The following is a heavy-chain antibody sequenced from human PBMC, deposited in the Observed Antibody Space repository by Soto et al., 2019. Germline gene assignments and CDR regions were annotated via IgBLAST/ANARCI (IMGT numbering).Heavy chain of an antibody. D-gene: IGHD6-19*01. CDR3: ASVSGPDRYFDY. Sequence: ASVKVSCKASGYTFTSYGISWVRQAPGQGLEWMGWISAYNGNTNYAQKLQGRATMTTDTSTSTAHMELRSLRSDDTAVYYCASVSGPDRYFDYWGQGTLVTVSS. CDR2: ISAYNGNT. J-gene: IGHJ4*02. V-gene: IGHV1-18*01. CDR1: GYTFTSYG.